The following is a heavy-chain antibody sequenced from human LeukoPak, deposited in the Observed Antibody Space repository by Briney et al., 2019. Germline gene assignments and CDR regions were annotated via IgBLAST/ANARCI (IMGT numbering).Heavy chain of an antibody. Sequence: SETLSLTCTVSGGFISSYYWSWIRQPPGKGLEWIGYIYYSGSTNYNPSLKSRVTISVDTSKNQFSLKLSSVTAADTAVYYCARGGYCSTTSCRAGYYYYYYMDVWGKGTTVTISS. CDR2: IYYSGST. D-gene: IGHD2-2*03. J-gene: IGHJ6*03. CDR1: GGFISSYY. CDR3: ARGGYCSTTSCRAGYYYYYYMDV. V-gene: IGHV4-59*01.